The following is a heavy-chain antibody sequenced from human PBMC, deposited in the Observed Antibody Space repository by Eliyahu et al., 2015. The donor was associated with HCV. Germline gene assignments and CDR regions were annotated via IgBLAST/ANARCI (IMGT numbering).Heavy chain of an antibody. D-gene: IGHD3-10*01. Sequence: QVQLVQSGAEVKKPGSSVKVSCKASGGTFSDYALTWVRQAPGQGLEWMGGIIPMLRATDYAPQFHGRVTITADESSTVAYMNLSSLRSEDTAVYYCARVPFTAYYYGMDVWGQGTTVSVSS. CDR3: ARVPFTAYYYGMDV. CDR2: IIPMLRAT. CDR1: GGTFSDYA. V-gene: IGHV1-69*01. J-gene: IGHJ6*02.